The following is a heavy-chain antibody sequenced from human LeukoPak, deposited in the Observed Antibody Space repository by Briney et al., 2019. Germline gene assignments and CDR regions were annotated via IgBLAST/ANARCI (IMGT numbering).Heavy chain of an antibody. CDR2: IYYSGTT. CDR3: ARHTAIAAAADY. J-gene: IGHJ4*02. Sequence: SQTLSLTCTVSGGSVNSGVYYWSWIRQPPGKGLEWIGYIYYSGTTYYNPSLKSRVTISVDTSKNQFSLKLSSVTAADTAVYYCARHTAIAAAADYWGQGTLVTVSS. V-gene: IGHV4-30-4*01. D-gene: IGHD6-13*01. CDR1: GGSVNSGVYY.